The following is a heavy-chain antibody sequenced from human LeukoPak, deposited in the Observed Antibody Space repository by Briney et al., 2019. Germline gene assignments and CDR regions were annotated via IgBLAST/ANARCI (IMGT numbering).Heavy chain of an antibody. Sequence: SETLSLTCTVSGGSISSGDYYWSWIRQPPGKGLEWIGYIYYSGSTYYNPSLKSRVTISVDTSKNQFSLKLTSVTAADTAVYYCARIPAGFWSGYYYFDYWGQGTLVTVSS. CDR1: GGSISSGDYY. D-gene: IGHD3-3*01. CDR2: IYYSGST. J-gene: IGHJ4*02. V-gene: IGHV4-30-4*01. CDR3: ARIPAGFWSGYYYFDY.